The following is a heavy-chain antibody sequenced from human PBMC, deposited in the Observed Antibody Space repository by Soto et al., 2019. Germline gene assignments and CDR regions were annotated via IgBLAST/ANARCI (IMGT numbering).Heavy chain of an antibody. J-gene: IGHJ6*02. CDR1: GYTFTSNC. V-gene: IGHV1-18*01. CDR3: ARDGTVTNPSYYYYYGMDV. D-gene: IGHD4-17*01. CDR2: ISAYNGNT. Sequence: ASVKVSCKASGYTFTSNCISWVRQAPGQGLEWMGWISAYNGNTNYAQKLQGRVTMTTDTSTSTAYMELRSLRSDDTAVYYCARDGTVTNPSYYYYYGMDVWGQGTTVTVSS.